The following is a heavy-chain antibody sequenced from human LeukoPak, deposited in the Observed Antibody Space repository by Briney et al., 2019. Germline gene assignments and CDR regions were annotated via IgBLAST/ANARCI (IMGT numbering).Heavy chain of an antibody. CDR3: ARRRLELTGVDAFDI. Sequence: SETLSLTCTVSGGSISSSSYYWGWIRQPPGKGLEWIGSIYYSGSTNYNPSLKSRVTISVDTSKNQFSLKLSSVTAADTAVYYCARRRLELTGVDAFDIWGQGTMVTVSS. CDR2: IYYSGST. V-gene: IGHV4-39*07. D-gene: IGHD1-7*01. J-gene: IGHJ3*02. CDR1: GGSISSSSYY.